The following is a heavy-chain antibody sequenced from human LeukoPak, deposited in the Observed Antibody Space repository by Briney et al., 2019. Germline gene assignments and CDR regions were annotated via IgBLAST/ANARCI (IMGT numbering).Heavy chain of an antibody. Sequence: PGGSLRLSCAASGLIFNDAWMTWVRQASGKGLEWVGRIRSKANSYATAYTASVKGRFTISRDDSKNTAYLQMNSLKTEDTAVYYCTNNGGNSNYWGQGTLVTVSS. D-gene: IGHD4-23*01. CDR1: GLIFNDAW. CDR3: TNNGGNSNY. J-gene: IGHJ4*02. V-gene: IGHV3-73*01. CDR2: IRSKANSYAT.